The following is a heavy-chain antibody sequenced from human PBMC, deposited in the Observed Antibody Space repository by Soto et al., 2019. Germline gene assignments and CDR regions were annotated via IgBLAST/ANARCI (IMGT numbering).Heavy chain of an antibody. CDR2: VSYSGSP. CDR3: ARHYNTGAFFDY. V-gene: IGHV4-39*01. J-gene: IGHJ4*02. CDR1: GASVSSSHY. Sequence: QLQLQESGPGLVKSSETLSLTCSVSGASVSSSHYWGWIRQPPGKGLEWLGRVSYSGSPYYRASFKSRITISGGTSNNQFSRRVRSVTATDTAVYFCARHYNTGAFFDYWGQGKLVTVSS. D-gene: IGHD1-20*01.